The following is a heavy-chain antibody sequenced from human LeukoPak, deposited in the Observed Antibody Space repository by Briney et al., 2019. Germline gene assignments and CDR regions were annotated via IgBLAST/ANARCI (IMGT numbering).Heavy chain of an antibody. J-gene: IGHJ6*02. CDR2: IYYSGSS. Sequence: PSQTLSLTCTVSGGSISSGGYYWSWIRQHPGKGLEWIGYIYYSGSSYYNPSLKSRVTISVDTSKNQFPLKLSSVTAADTAVYYCARVAGSPGMVRGVINYYYGMDVWGQGTTVTVSS. D-gene: IGHD3-10*01. CDR3: ARVAGSPGMVRGVINYYYGMDV. CDR1: GGSISSGGYY. V-gene: IGHV4-31*03.